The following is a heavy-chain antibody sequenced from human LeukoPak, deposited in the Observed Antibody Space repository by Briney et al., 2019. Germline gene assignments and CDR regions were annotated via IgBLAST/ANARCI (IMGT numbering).Heavy chain of an antibody. CDR3: ARGKLGRGSKEITRTPADY. V-gene: IGHV3-30*04. CDR2: ISYDGSNK. J-gene: IGHJ4*02. Sequence: GGSLRLSCAASGFTFSSYAMHWVRQAPGKGLEGVAVISYDGSNKYYADSVKGRFTISRDNSKNTLYLQMNSLRAEDTAVYYCARGKLGRGSKEITRTPADYWGQGTLVTVSS. CDR1: GFTFSSYA. D-gene: IGHD1-14*01.